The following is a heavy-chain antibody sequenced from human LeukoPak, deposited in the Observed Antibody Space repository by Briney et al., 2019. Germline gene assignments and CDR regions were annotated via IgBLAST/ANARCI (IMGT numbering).Heavy chain of an antibody. V-gene: IGHV3-48*01. CDR3: ARTYDFGRGPPGDAFDN. J-gene: IGHJ3*02. CDR1: GFTFTMFG. CDR2: IDARRGIF. Sequence: GGSLRLSCAASGFTFTMFGMNWVRQAPGKGLEWVSYIDARRGIFYYADSVQGRFTISRDDAKASVFLQMNSLRVDDTAVYYCARTYDFGRGPPGDAFDNWGQGTLVTVPS. D-gene: IGHD3-3*01.